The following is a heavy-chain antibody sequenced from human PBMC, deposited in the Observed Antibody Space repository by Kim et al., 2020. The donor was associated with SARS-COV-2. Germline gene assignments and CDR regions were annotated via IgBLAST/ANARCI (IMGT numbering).Heavy chain of an antibody. CDR3: ARSTGGTDFDY. V-gene: IGHV4-28*05. CDR2: IYYGGSI. Sequence: SETLSLTCAVSGPSISDNWWGWIRQTPGKGLEWIAYIYYGGSIYYNPSLKSRVTLSIDTSKNQFSLKLSSVTAVDTAVYYCARSTGGTDFDYWGQGTLVTVSS. D-gene: IGHD3-16*01. J-gene: IGHJ4*02. CDR1: GPSISDNW.